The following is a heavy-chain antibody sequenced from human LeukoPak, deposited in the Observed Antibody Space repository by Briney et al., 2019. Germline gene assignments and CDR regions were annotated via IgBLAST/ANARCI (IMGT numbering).Heavy chain of an antibody. CDR2: IYYSGST. D-gene: IGHD3-10*01. V-gene: IGHV4-59*01. Sequence: SETLSLTCTVSGGSISSYYWSWIRQPPGKGLEWIGYIYYSGSTNYNPSLKSRVTISVDTSKNQSSLKLSSVTAADTAVYYCARVGGVRGVITLWYFDLWGRGTLVTVSS. CDR1: GGSISSYY. CDR3: ARVGGVRGVITLWYFDL. J-gene: IGHJ2*01.